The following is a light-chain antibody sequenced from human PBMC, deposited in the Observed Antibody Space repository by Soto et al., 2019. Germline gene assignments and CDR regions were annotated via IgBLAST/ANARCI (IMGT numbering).Light chain of an antibody. CDR2: WAS. CDR3: QQYFSTPPYT. CDR1: QNILYSSNNKNY. Sequence: DIVMTQSPDSPAVSLGERATINCKSSQNILYSSNNKNYLSWYQQKPGQPPKLLISWASTRESGVPDRFTGSGSGTDFTLTISTLQAEDVAVYYCQQYFSTPPYTFGQGTKLEIK. V-gene: IGKV4-1*01. J-gene: IGKJ2*01.